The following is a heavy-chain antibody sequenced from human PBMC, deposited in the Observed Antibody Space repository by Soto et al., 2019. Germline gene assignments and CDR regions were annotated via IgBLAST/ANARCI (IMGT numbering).Heavy chain of an antibody. J-gene: IGHJ1*01. Sequence: QVQLVQSGAEVKKPGASVKVSCKASGYTFTDYVLHWVRQAPGQGLEWMGWINADNGKTKSSQKFQGRVTITKDTSASTAYMELSSLRSEDTAVYYCARELPSLSSTWREYFQHWGQGTLVTVSS. CDR2: INADNGKT. CDR1: GYTFTDYV. D-gene: IGHD6-13*01. CDR3: ARELPSLSSTWREYFQH. V-gene: IGHV1-3*01.